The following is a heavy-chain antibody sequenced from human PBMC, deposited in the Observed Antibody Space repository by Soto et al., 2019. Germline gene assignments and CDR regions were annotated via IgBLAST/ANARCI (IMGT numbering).Heavy chain of an antibody. CDR3: AKGISAWVFEY. V-gene: IGHV3-30*18. J-gene: IGHJ4*02. Sequence: QVQLVESGGGVVQPGRSLRLSCAASGFIFSSYGMHWVRQAPGKGLEWVAVISYDGSNKYYADSVKGRFTISRDNSKNSLYLQMTSLRGEDAAVYYCAKGISAWVFEYCVQGTRVTVSS. CDR2: ISYDGSNK. CDR1: GFIFSSYG. D-gene: IGHD6-19*01.